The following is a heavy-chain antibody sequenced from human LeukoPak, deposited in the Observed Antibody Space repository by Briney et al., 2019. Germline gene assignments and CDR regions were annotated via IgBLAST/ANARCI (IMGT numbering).Heavy chain of an antibody. V-gene: IGHV3-64*01. Sequence: PGGSLRLSCAASGFTFSSYAMHWVRQAPGKGLEYVSAISSNGGSTYYANSVKGRFTISRDNSKNTLYLQMNSLRAEDTAVYHCAKDSEYYYDNSGHYPPGAYDSWGQGTLVTVSS. CDR1: GFTFSSYA. CDR3: AKDSEYYYDNSGHYPPGAYDS. D-gene: IGHD3-22*01. J-gene: IGHJ4*02. CDR2: ISSNGGST.